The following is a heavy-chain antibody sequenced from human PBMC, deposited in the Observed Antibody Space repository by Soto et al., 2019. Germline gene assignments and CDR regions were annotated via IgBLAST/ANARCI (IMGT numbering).Heavy chain of an antibody. CDR3: ARVPSTTVVTVDAFDI. CDR2: MNPNSGNT. Sequence: QVQLVQSGAEVKKPGASVKVSCKASGYTFTSYDINWVRQATGQGLEWMGWMNPNSGNTGYAQKFQARVTMTRNTSISTAYMELSSLRSEDTAVYYCARVPSTTVVTVDAFDIWGQGTMVTVSS. CDR1: GYTFTSYD. V-gene: IGHV1-8*01. D-gene: IGHD4-17*01. J-gene: IGHJ3*02.